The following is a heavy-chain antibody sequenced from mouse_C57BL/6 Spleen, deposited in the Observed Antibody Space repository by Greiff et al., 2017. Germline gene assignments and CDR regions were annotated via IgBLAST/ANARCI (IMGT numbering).Heavy chain of an antibody. CDR1: GYSFTGYY. J-gene: IGHJ2*01. Sequence: EVKLQQSGPELVKPGASVKISCKASGYSFTGYYMNWVKQSPEKSLEWIGEINPSTGGTTYNQKFKAKATLTVDKSSSTAYMQLKSLTSEDSAVYYCARRGDYGYYFDYWGQGTTLTVSS. CDR3: ARRGDYGYYFDY. CDR2: INPSTGGT. V-gene: IGHV1-42*01. D-gene: IGHD2-4*01.